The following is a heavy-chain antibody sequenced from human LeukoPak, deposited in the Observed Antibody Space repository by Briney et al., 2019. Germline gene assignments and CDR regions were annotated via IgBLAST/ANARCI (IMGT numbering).Heavy chain of an antibody. CDR3: ARDREALGIDP. CDR1: GFTVSSNY. D-gene: IGHD1-26*01. J-gene: IGHJ5*02. CDR2: IYSGGST. V-gene: IGHV3-53*01. Sequence: GGSLRLSCAASGFTVSSNYMSWVRQAPGKGLEWVSVIYSGGSTYYADSVKGRFTISRDNSKNTLYLQMNSLRAEDTAVYYCARDREALGIDPWGQGTLVTVSS.